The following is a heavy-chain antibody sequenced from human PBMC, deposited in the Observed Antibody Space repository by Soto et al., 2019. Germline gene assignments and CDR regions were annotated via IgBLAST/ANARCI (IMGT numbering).Heavy chain of an antibody. Sequence: GGSLRLSCATSGFTFHDYAMSWVRQAPGKGLEWVSAIAFTGSATYYADSVKGRFTISRDNSKNIIYLQMNSLRVDDTAVYYCAKANYYDSSVVYYYYYGMDVWGQGTTVTVSS. CDR3: AKANYYDSSVVYYYYYGMDV. D-gene: IGHD3-22*01. CDR1: GFTFHDYA. J-gene: IGHJ6*02. CDR2: IAFTGSAT. V-gene: IGHV3-23*05.